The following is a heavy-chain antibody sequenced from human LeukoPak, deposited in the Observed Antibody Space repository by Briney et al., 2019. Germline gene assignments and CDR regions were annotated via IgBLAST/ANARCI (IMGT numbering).Heavy chain of an antibody. CDR3: ARSPCSGGSCYYYYMDV. Sequence: GASVKVSCKASGYTFTSYDINWVRQATGQGLEWMGWMNPNSGNTGYAQKFQGRVTITRNTSISTAYMELSSLRSEDTAVYYCARSPCSGGSCYYYYMDVWGKGTTVTVSS. CDR1: GYTFTSYD. J-gene: IGHJ6*03. V-gene: IGHV1-8*03. CDR2: MNPNSGNT. D-gene: IGHD2-15*01.